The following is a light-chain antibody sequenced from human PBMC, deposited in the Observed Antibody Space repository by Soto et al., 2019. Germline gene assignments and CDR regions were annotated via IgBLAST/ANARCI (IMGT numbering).Light chain of an antibody. V-gene: IGKV3-15*01. CDR1: ESVSSN. Sequence: EIVMTQSPATLSVSQGERATLSCRASESVSSNLAWYQQKPGQAPRLLIYGASTRATGVPARFSGSGSGTEFTLTISILEAEDFAVFYCQQYNKWPLTIGGGTKVELK. CDR3: QQYNKWPLT. J-gene: IGKJ4*01. CDR2: GAS.